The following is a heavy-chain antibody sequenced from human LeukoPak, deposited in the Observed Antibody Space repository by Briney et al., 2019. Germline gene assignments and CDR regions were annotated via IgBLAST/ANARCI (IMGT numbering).Heavy chain of an antibody. CDR2: IYYSGST. V-gene: IGHV4-31*03. CDR3: ARATYYDYVWGSYRFDY. D-gene: IGHD3-16*02. J-gene: IGHJ4*02. Sequence: SQTLSLTCTVSGGSISIGGYYWSWIRQHPGKGLEWIGYIYYSGSTYYNPSLKSRVTISVDTSKNQFSLKLSSVTAADTAVYYCARATYYDYVWGSYRFDYWGQGTLVTVSS. CDR1: GGSISIGGYY.